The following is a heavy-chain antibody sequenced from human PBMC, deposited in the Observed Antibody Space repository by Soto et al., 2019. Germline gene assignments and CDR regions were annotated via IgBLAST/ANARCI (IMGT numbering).Heavy chain of an antibody. CDR2: IYYSGST. D-gene: IGHD3-3*01. J-gene: IGHJ6*02. Sequence: PSETLSLTCTVPGGSISSSSYYWGWIRQPPGKGLEWIGSIYYSGSTYYNPSLKSRVTISVDTSKNQFSLKLSSVTAADTAVYYCARRWGFWSGYPPHYYYYGMDVWGQGTTVTVSS. V-gene: IGHV4-39*01. CDR1: GGSISSSSYY. CDR3: ARRWGFWSGYPPHYYYYGMDV.